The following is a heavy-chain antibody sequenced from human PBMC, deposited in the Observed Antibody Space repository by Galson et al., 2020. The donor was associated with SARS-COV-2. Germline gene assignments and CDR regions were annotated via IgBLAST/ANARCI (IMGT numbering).Heavy chain of an antibody. D-gene: IGHD3-10*01. J-gene: IGHJ6*02. CDR3: ARGPFGWFGGVDV. Sequence: GGSLRLSCAASGFTFDDYAMHWVRQAPGKGLEWVSGISWNSGSIGYADSVKGRFTISRDNAKNSLYLQMNSLRAEDTALYCCARGPFGWFGGVDVWGQGTTVTVSS. CDR1: GFTFDDYA. CDR2: ISWNSGSI. V-gene: IGHV3-9*01.